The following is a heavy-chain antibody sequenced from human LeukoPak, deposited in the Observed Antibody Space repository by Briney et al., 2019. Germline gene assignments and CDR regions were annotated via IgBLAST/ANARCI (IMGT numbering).Heavy chain of an antibody. J-gene: IGHJ4*02. CDR3: AKDSGSGSYYALKYFDH. D-gene: IGHD1-26*01. CDR1: GFTFDDYA. Sequence: GRSLRLSCAASGFTFDDYAMHWVRQSPGKGLEWVSAISWNSGTITYADSVQGRFTISRDNAKNSLLLEMNSLRAEDTAFYYCAKDSGSGSYYALKYFDHWGQGTLVTVS. V-gene: IGHV3-9*01. CDR2: ISWNSGTI.